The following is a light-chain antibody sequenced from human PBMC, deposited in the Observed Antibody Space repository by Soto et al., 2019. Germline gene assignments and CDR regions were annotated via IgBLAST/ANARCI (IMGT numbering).Light chain of an antibody. CDR1: SSDVGSYNL. Sequence: QSALTQPASVSGSPGQSITISCTGTSSDVGSYNLVSWYQQHPGKAPKLMIYEGSKRTSGVSNRCSGSKSGNTASLTISGLQAEDEADYYCCSYAGSYVFGTGTKLTVL. V-gene: IGLV2-23*01. CDR2: EGS. J-gene: IGLJ1*01. CDR3: CSYAGSYV.